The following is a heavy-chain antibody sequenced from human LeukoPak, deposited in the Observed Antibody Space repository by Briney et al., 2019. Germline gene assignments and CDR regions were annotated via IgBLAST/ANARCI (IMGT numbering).Heavy chain of an antibody. V-gene: IGHV3-49*04. CDR2: IRSKAYGGTT. Sequence: GGSLRLSCTASGFTFGDYAMTWVRQAPGEGLEWVGFIRSKAYGGTTDFAASVKGRFIISRDDSKSIAYLQMNSLKTEDTAVYYCTAHDPSDYYGMDVWGQGTTVTVS. J-gene: IGHJ6*02. D-gene: IGHD1-1*01. CDR1: GFTFGDYA. CDR3: TAHDPSDYYGMDV.